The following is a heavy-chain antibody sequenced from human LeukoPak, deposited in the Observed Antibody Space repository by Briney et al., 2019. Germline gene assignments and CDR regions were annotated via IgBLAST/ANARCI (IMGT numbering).Heavy chain of an antibody. CDR3: ARDVDRRDDP. Sequence: PGGSLRLSCAASGFTFSSYNMNWVRQAPGKGLEWVSSITSSSSHIYYADSVKGRFTISRDNAKNLLFLQMNNMRVEDTGVYYCARDVDRRDDPWGQGILVTVSS. CDR2: ITSSSSHI. CDR1: GFTFSSYN. D-gene: IGHD3-9*01. J-gene: IGHJ5*02. V-gene: IGHV3-21*06.